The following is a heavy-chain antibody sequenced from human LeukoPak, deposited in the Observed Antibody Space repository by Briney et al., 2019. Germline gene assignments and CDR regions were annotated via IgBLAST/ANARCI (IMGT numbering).Heavy chain of an antibody. CDR3: ARLSAMVRGPEDIFYFEY. CDR2: INCNGGST. V-gene: IGHV3-20*04. Sequence: GGSLRLSCAASGFTFDDYGMSWVRQAPGKGLEWVSGINCNGGSTGYADSVKGRFTISRDIAKQSVFLQMTSLRVEDTAVYYCARLSAMVRGPEDIFYFEYWGLGTLVTVSS. D-gene: IGHD3-10*01. J-gene: IGHJ4*02. CDR1: GFTFDDYG.